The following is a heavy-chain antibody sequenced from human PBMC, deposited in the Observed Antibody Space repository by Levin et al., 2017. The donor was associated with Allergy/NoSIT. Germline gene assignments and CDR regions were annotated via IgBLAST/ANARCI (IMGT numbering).Heavy chain of an antibody. D-gene: IGHD2-21*01. J-gene: IGHJ4*02. CDR1: RFTFSNYW. Sequence: PGGSLRLSCAASRFTFSNYWMSWVRQAPGKGLEWVANIKQDGSDKYYVDSVKGRFTISRDNAKNSLYLQMNSLRAEDTALYYCARVGALGTEVIGFDYWGQGTLVTVSS. V-gene: IGHV3-7*01. CDR3: ARVGALGTEVIGFDY. CDR2: IKQDGSDK.